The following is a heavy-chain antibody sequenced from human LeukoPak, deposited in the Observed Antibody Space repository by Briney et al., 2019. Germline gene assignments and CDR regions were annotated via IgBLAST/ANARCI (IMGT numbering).Heavy chain of an antibody. CDR3: ARPSATPTSYYDFWGGNQTPPHRGYYYYGMDV. CDR1: GYTFTSYD. V-gene: IGHV1-8*01. D-gene: IGHD3-3*01. J-gene: IGHJ6*02. Sequence: ASVKVSCKASGYTFTSYDINWVRQATGQGLEWMGWMNPNSGNTGYAQKFQGRVTMTRNTSISTAYMELSSLRSEDTAVYYCARPSATPTSYYDFWGGNQTPPHRGYYYYGMDVWGQGTTVTVSS. CDR2: MNPNSGNT.